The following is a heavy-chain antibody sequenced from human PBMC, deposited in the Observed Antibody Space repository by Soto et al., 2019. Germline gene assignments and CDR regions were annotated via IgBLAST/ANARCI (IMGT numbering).Heavy chain of an antibody. CDR3: AAAPVLRFLEGHRP. J-gene: IGHJ5*02. D-gene: IGHD3-3*01. CDR2: IVVGSGNT. CDR1: GFTFTSSA. Sequence: SVKVSCKASGFTFTSSAVQWVRQARGQRLEWIGWIVVGSGNTNYAQKFQERVTITRDMSTSTAYMELSSLRSEDTAVYYCAAAPVLRFLEGHRPWGQGTLVTGS. V-gene: IGHV1-58*01.